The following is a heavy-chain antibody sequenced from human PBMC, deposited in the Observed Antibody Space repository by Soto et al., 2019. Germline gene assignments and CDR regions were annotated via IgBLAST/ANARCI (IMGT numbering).Heavy chain of an antibody. CDR2: TSYDGKNK. Sequence: QVQLVESGGGVVQPGKSLRLSCAASGFTFSGHAMHWVRQAPGKGLEWVALTSYDGKNKYYADSLKGRFTISRDNSNNTLHLQINSLRHEDAAVYYCVRARGYSYSEGVDYWGQGTLVTVSS. D-gene: IGHD5-18*01. CDR1: GFTFSGHA. V-gene: IGHV3-30*04. J-gene: IGHJ4*02. CDR3: VRARGYSYSEGVDY.